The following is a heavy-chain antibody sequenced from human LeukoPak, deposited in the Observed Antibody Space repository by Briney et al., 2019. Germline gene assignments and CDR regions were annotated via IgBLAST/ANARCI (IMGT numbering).Heavy chain of an antibody. CDR1: GGSISSYY. Sequence: PSETLSLTCTVSGGSISSYYWSWIRQPPGKGLEWIGYIYNSGSTNYNPSLKSRVTISVDTSKNQFSLKLSSVTAADTAVYYCARENSNSWYLDYWGQGTLVTVSS. CDR3: ARENSNSWYLDY. D-gene: IGHD6-13*01. CDR2: IYNSGST. V-gene: IGHV4-59*01. J-gene: IGHJ4*02.